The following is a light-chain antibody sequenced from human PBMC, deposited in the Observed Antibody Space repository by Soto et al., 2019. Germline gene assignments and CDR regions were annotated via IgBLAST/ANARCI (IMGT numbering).Light chain of an antibody. Sequence: DIQMTQSPSSLSASVVDRVTITCLARQSISSYLNWYQQKPGKAPKLLIYAASSLQSGVPSRFSGSGSGTEFTLTISSLQPDDFATYYCQQYNSYSWTFGQGT. CDR2: AAS. CDR3: QQYNSYSWT. V-gene: IGKV1-5*01. J-gene: IGKJ1*01. CDR1: QSISSY.